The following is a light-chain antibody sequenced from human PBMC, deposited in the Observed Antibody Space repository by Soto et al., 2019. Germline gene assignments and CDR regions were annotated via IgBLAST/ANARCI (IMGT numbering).Light chain of an antibody. Sequence: DIQMTQSPSTLAASLGDRVTITCRASQSISSWLAWYQQKPGKAPKLLIYDASSLESGVPSRFRGSGSGSEFTLTISSLQPDDFATYYCQQYNSYRWTFGQGTKVDIK. CDR3: QQYNSYRWT. CDR2: DAS. J-gene: IGKJ1*01. CDR1: QSISSW. V-gene: IGKV1-5*01.